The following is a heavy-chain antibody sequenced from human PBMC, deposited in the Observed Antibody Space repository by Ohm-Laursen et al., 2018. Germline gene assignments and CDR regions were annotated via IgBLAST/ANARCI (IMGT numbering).Heavy chain of an antibody. Sequence: SLRLSCAASRFTFNSYGMHWVRQAPGKGLEWVAVISYDGSNKYYADSVQGRFTISRDNSKNTLYLQMNSLRAEDTAVYYCASNWDFDYWGQGTLVTVSS. CDR3: ASNWDFDY. CDR1: RFTFNSYG. CDR2: ISYDGSNK. D-gene: IGHD3-16*01. V-gene: IGHV3-30*03. J-gene: IGHJ4*02.